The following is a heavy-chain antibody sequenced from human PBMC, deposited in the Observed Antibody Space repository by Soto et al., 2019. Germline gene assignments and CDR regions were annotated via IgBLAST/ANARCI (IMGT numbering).Heavy chain of an antibody. V-gene: IGHV3-23*01. CDR3: AKACLAVVVPTVDY. Sequence: GGSLRLSCAASGFTFSSYAMSWVRQAPGKGLEWVSAISGSGGSTYYADSVKGRFTISRENSQNTLYLQMNSLRAEDTAVYYCAKACLAVVVPTVDYWGQGTLVTVSS. J-gene: IGHJ4*02. CDR2: ISGSGGST. CDR1: GFTFSSYA. D-gene: IGHD3-22*01.